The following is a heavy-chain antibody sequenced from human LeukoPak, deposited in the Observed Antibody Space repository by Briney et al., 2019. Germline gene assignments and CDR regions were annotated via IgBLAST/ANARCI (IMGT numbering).Heavy chain of an antibody. V-gene: IGHV3-48*02. D-gene: IGHD3-10*01. CDR3: ARDRNGGFDY. Sequence: GGSLRLSCAASGFTFSSYSMNWVRQAPGKGLEWVSYISSSSDTIYYADSAKGRFTISRDNAKRSLYLQMNSLRDEDTAVYYCARDRNGGFDYWGQGSLVTVSS. J-gene: IGHJ4*02. CDR2: ISSSSDTI. CDR1: GFTFSSYS.